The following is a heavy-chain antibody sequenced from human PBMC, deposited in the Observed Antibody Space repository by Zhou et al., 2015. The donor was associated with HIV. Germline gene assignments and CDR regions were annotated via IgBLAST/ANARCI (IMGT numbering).Heavy chain of an antibody. Sequence: QVQLVQSGAEVKKPGASVKVSCKASAYTFTSYGISWVRQAPGQGLEWMGWINSYNGNTKYAQKVQGRVTMTTDTSTNTAYMELRSLRSDDTAVYYCARDRGGATRPGWRYFDLWGRGTLVTVSS. J-gene: IGHJ2*01. D-gene: IGHD6-6*01. CDR3: ARDRGGATRPGWRYFDL. CDR1: AYTFTSYG. V-gene: IGHV1-18*01. CDR2: INSYNGNT.